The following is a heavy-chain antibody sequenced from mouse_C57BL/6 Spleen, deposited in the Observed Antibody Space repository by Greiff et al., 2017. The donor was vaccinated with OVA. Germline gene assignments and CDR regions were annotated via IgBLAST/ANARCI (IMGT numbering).Heavy chain of an antibody. CDR3: ARSIYYGYDERTYFDY. CDR1: GFTFSDYG. CDR2: ISSGSSTI. V-gene: IGHV5-17*01. Sequence: EVKLMESGGGLVKPGGSLKLSCAASGFTFSDYGMHWVRQAPEKGLEWVAYISSGSSTIYYADTVKGRFTISRDNAKNTLFLQMTSLRSEDTAMYYCARSIYYGYDERTYFDYWGQGTTLTVSS. J-gene: IGHJ2*01. D-gene: IGHD2-2*01.